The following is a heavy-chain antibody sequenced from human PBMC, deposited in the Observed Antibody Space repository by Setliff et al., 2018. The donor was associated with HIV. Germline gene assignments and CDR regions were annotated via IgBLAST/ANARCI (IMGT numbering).Heavy chain of an antibody. CDR1: GFVFEHYA. CDR2: ISWNGQSR. J-gene: IGHJ4*02. CDR3: TTDRVTDFSHYYFDY. V-gene: IGHV3-43D*03. Sequence: PGGSLRLSCATSGFVFEHYAMHWVRQVPGKGLEWISMISWNGQSRFYADSVKGRFTISKDVSTKSLYLQMNDLRVEDTAMYYCTTDRVTDFSHYYFDYWGQGTLVTVSS. D-gene: IGHD2-21*02.